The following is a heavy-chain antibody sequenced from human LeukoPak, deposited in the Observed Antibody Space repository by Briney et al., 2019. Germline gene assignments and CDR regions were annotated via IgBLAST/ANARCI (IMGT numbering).Heavy chain of an antibody. Sequence: SETLSLTCTVSGGSISSGGHYWSWIRQHPGQGLEWFGYIYYSGSTYYNPSLKSRVTISVDTSENQFSLNLSSVTAADTAVYYCARDSVSTGVVRAFDYWGQGTLVTVSS. D-gene: IGHD1-26*01. CDR2: IYYSGST. V-gene: IGHV4-31*03. CDR1: GGSISSGGHY. CDR3: ARDSVSTGVVRAFDY. J-gene: IGHJ4*02.